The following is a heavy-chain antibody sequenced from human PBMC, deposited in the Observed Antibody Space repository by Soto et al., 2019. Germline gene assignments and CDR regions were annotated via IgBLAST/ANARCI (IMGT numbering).Heavy chain of an antibody. CDR3: ARVGSADSVSYYILDY. D-gene: IGHD3-10*01. J-gene: IGHJ4*02. CDR1: GASISSGGYS. CDR2: IYESGNT. Sequence: QLQLQESGSGLVEPSQTLSLTCTVSGASISSGGYSCTWIRQPPGKGLEWIGYIYESGNTYYNSSLESRVTISLDVSKNQFSLKLNSVTAADTAVYYCARVGSADSVSYYILDYWGQGSLVTVSS. V-gene: IGHV4-30-2*01.